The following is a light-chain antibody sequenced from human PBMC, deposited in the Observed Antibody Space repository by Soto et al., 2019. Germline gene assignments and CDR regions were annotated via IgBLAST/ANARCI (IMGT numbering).Light chain of an antibody. CDR1: SANVGGHA. J-gene: IGLJ2*01. V-gene: IGLV1-44*01. Sequence: QSVLTQPPSASGTPGQRFTISCSGSSANVGGHAVSWYQHLPGTAPKLLIYNTYERPSEVPDRFSGSRSGTSASLVISGLQSEDEADYYCAVWDDRLSGVRFGGGTKVTVL. CDR2: NTY. CDR3: AVWDDRLSGVR.